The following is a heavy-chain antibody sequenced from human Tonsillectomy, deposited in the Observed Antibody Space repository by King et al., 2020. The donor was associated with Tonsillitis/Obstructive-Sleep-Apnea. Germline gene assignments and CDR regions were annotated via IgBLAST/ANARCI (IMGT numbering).Heavy chain of an antibody. CDR1: GFTFSSYS. Sequence: VQLVESGGGLVQPGGSLRLSCSASGFTFSSYSMHWVRQAPGKGLEYVSGINNDGGYTPYADSVKGRFSISRDNSKNTLYLKMNSLRVEATALYYCVKSLSQGLAPHDCWGRGILVTVSP. D-gene: IGHD3-3*02. CDR3: VKSLSQGLAPHDC. V-gene: IGHV3-64D*06. CDR2: INNDGGYT. J-gene: IGHJ4*02.